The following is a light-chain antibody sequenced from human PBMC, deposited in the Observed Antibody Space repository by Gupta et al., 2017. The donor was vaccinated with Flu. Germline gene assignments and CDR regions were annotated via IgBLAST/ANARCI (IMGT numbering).Light chain of an antibody. CDR2: EVS. CDR3: MQSVHLRT. Sequence: DIVMTQTPLSLSVTPGQPASISCRSSQSLLHSGGMTYFFWYMQKPGHPPQLLIYEVSKRFSGVPDRFSGSGSGTDFTLNISRVEAEDVGIYYCMQSVHLRTFGQGTKVEIK. J-gene: IGKJ1*01. CDR1: QSLLHSGGMTY. V-gene: IGKV2D-29*01.